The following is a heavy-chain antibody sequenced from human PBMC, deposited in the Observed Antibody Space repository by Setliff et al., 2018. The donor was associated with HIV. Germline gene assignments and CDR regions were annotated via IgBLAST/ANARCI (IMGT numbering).Heavy chain of an antibody. Sequence: ASVKVSCKASGFAFSDYYIHWVRQAPGQGLEWMGWVRPNSINKVYAQKFQGRVTMTRDASLSTAYMELSGLTSDDTATYYCARDLAYCSGGSCYRPLIYYFYYMDVWGKGTTVTVSS. J-gene: IGHJ6*03. V-gene: IGHV1-2*02. CDR1: GFAFSDYY. D-gene: IGHD2-15*01. CDR2: VRPNSINK. CDR3: ARDLAYCSGGSCYRPLIYYFYYMDV.